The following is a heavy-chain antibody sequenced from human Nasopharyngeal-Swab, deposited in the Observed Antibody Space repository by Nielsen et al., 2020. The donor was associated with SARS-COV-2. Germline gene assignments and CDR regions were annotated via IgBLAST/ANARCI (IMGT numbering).Heavy chain of an antibody. D-gene: IGHD5-18*01. Sequence: GESLKISCAVSEFSFSSYWMTWVRQAQGKGLEWVANINQDGSEKYYVDSVKGRFTISRDNAKNSLYLQMNSLRAEDTAVYYCATGGYTFAYWGQGTLVTVSS. CDR3: ATGGYTFAY. J-gene: IGHJ4*02. CDR1: EFSFSSYW. CDR2: INQDGSEK. V-gene: IGHV3-7*01.